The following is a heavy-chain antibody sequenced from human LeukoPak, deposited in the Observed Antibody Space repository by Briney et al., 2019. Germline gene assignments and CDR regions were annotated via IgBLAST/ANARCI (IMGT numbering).Heavy chain of an antibody. CDR1: GYTFTGYY. Sequence: ASVKVSCKASGYTFTGYYMHWVRQAPGQGLEWMGRIDPNSGGTNYAQKFQGRVTMTRDTSISTAYMELSRLRSDDTAVYYCAREMATGPIDYWGQGTLVTVSS. V-gene: IGHV1-2*06. CDR2: IDPNSGGT. D-gene: IGHD5-24*01. CDR3: AREMATGPIDY. J-gene: IGHJ4*02.